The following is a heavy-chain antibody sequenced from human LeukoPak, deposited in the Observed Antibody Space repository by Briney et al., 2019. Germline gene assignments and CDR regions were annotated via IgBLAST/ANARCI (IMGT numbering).Heavy chain of an antibody. J-gene: IGHJ4*02. CDR3: AKDESRGFGELLLSFDY. CDR2: ISYDGSNK. D-gene: IGHD3-10*01. V-gene: IGHV3-30*18. CDR1: GFTFSSYG. Sequence: GGSLRLSCAASGFTFSSYGMHWVRQAPGKGLEWVAVISYDGSNKYYADSVKGRFTISRDNSKNTLYLQMNSLRAEDTAVYYCAKDESRGFGELLLSFDYWGQGTLVTVSS.